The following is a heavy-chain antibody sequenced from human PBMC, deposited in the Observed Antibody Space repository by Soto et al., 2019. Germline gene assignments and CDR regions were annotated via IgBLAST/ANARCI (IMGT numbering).Heavy chain of an antibody. J-gene: IGHJ5*01. CDR2: VHISGHS. D-gene: IGHD1-1*01. CDR1: GGSVRAPDW. Sequence: EPLSLTCTLSGGSVRAPDWWNWVRQSPDKGLEWIAEVHISGHSNYNPSLRSRVSVSIDSSKNQFYLNLNSVTAADTAIYYCARVRQGCSANNCYFDPWGQGTQVTVSS. V-gene: IGHV4-4*02. CDR3: ARVRQGCSANNCYFDP.